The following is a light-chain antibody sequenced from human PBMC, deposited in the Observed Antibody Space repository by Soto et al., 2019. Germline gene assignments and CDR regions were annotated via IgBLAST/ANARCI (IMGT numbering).Light chain of an antibody. CDR1: QTLLHSNGKSY. V-gene: IGKV2D-29*01. J-gene: IGKJ4*01. CDR2: EVS. CDR3: LQSLHFPLT. Sequence: EIVMTQTPLSLSVTPGQSASISCRSSQTLLHSNGKSYLYWYLQKAGQAPQLLIYEVSKRFSGVPDRFRGGGAGTDFTLKISRVEAEDVGVYYCLQSLHFPLTFGGGTKVQIK.